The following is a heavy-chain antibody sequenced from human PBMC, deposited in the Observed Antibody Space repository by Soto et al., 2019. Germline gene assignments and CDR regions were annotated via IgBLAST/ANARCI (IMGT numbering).Heavy chain of an antibody. D-gene: IGHD5-18*01. CDR2: ISYDGSNK. V-gene: IGHV3-30-3*01. CDR3: ARDRRDGYTLRGLFDD. Sequence: XGALILTFAASGFTFSSYSMDWVRQAPGKGLEWVAVISYDGSNKYYADSVKGRFTISRDNSKNTLYLQMNSLRAEDTAVYYCARDRRDGYTLRGLFDDWGQAILVTLSS. J-gene: IGHJ4*02. CDR1: GFTFSSYS.